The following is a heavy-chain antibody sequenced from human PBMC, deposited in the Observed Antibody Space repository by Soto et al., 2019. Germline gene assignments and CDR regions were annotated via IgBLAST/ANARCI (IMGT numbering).Heavy chain of an antibody. Sequence: PSETLSLTCTVSGGSISSGDYYWSWIRQPPGKGMEWIGYIYYSGSTYYNPSLKSRVTISLDTSKNQFSLKLSSVTAADTAVYYCASSNIAAAGFYYYGMDVWGRGTTVT. CDR3: ASSNIAAAGFYYYGMDV. CDR2: IYYSGST. D-gene: IGHD6-13*01. V-gene: IGHV4-30-4*02. J-gene: IGHJ6*02. CDR1: GGSISSGDYY.